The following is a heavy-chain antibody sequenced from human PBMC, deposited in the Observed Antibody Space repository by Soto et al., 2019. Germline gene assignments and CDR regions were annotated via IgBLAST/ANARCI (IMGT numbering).Heavy chain of an antibody. D-gene: IGHD6-13*01. J-gene: IGHJ3*02. CDR2: IYYSGST. V-gene: IGHV4-39*01. Sequence: SETLSLTCTVSGGSISSSSYYWGWIRQPPGKGLEWIGSIYYSGSTYYNPSLKSRVTISVDTSKNQFSLKLSSVTAADTAVYYCARLSSSWDAFDIWGQGTMVTVSS. CDR3: ARLSSSWDAFDI. CDR1: GGSISSSSYY.